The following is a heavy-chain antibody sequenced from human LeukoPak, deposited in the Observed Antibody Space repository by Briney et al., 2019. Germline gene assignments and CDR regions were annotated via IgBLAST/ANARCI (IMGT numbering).Heavy chain of an antibody. Sequence: GGSLRLSCAASGFTLSSYSMNWVRQAPGKGLEWVSSISRSSNYIYYADSVRGRFTISRDNAKNSLYLQMNSLRDEDTAVYYCARDLSGSQSLYDYWGQGTLVTVSS. CDR1: GFTLSSYS. D-gene: IGHD1-26*01. CDR2: ISRSSNYI. J-gene: IGHJ4*02. CDR3: ARDLSGSQSLYDY. V-gene: IGHV3-21*01.